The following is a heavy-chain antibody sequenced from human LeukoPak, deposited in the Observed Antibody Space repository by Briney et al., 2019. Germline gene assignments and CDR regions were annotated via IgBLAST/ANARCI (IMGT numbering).Heavy chain of an antibody. D-gene: IGHD6-13*01. Sequence: SETLSLTCTVSGGSISSSSYYWGWIRQPPGKGLEWIGSIYYSGSTYYNPSLKSRVTISVDTSKNQFSLKLSSVTAADTAVYYCAYIAAADTRGYFDLWGRGTLVTVSS. CDR1: GGSISSSSYY. V-gene: IGHV4-39*07. CDR3: AYIAAADTRGYFDL. CDR2: IYYSGST. J-gene: IGHJ2*01.